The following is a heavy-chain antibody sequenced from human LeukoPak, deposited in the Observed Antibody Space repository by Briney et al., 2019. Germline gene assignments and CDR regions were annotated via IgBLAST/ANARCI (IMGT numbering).Heavy chain of an antibody. D-gene: IGHD3-3*01. Sequence: ASVKVSCKASGYTFTGYYMHWVRRAPGQGLEWMGWINSNSGGTNYAQKFQGRVTMTRDTSISTAYMELSRLRSDDTAVYYCARVSSPLEWLTPYYFDYWGQGTLVTVSS. CDR2: INSNSGGT. CDR3: ARVSSPLEWLTPYYFDY. J-gene: IGHJ4*02. CDR1: GYTFTGYY. V-gene: IGHV1-2*02.